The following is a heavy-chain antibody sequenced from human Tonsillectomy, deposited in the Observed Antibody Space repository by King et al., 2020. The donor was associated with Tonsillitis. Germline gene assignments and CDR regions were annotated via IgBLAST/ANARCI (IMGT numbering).Heavy chain of an antibody. CDR3: AGQVLASSWDY. Sequence: QLQESGPGLVKPSETLSLTCTVSGGSISSSSYYWGWIRQPPGKGLELIGSIYYSGSTYYNPSLKSRVTISVDTSKNQFSLKLSSVTAADTAVYYCAGQVLASSWDYWGQGTLVTVSS. V-gene: IGHV4-39*01. CDR1: GGSISSSSYY. D-gene: IGHD6-13*01. J-gene: IGHJ4*02. CDR2: IYYSGST.